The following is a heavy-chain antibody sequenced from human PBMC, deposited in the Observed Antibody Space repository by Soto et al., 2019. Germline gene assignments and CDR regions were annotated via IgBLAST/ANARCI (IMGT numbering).Heavy chain of an antibody. V-gene: IGHV3-30*18. CDR3: AKDGSDIVLMVYARYYYHMDV. D-gene: IGHD2-8*01. Sequence: GGSLRLSCAASGFTFSSYGMHWVRQAPGKGLEWVAVISYDGSNKYYADSVKGRFTISRDNSKNTLYLQMNSLRAEDTAVYYCAKDGSDIVLMVYARYYYHMDVWDKGTTVTVSS. J-gene: IGHJ6*03. CDR2: ISYDGSNK. CDR1: GFTFSSYG.